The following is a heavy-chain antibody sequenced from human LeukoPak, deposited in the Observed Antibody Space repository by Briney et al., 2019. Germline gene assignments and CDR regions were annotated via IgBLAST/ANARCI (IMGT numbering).Heavy chain of an antibody. Sequence: ASVKVSCKASGYTFTSCGISWVRHAHGQGLEWMGWISAYNGNTNYAQKHQGRVTMTTDTSTSTAYMELRSLRSYDTAVYYCARGYQTYYDILTGYYVGYFDYWGQGTLVTVSS. D-gene: IGHD3-9*01. V-gene: IGHV1-18*01. CDR1: GYTFTSCG. J-gene: IGHJ4*02. CDR3: ARGYQTYYDILTGYYVGYFDY. CDR2: ISAYNGNT.